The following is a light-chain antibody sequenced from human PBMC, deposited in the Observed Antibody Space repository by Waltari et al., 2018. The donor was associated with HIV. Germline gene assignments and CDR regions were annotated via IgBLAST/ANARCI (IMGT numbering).Light chain of an antibody. V-gene: IGLV2-14*01. J-gene: IGLJ3*02. Sequence: QSALTQPDSVSGSPGPSITISCTGTTWDIGTSDHVSWYQQHPGKAPKLIIFAVNNRPSGISDRFSGSKSANVASLSISGLQAADEADYYCRSYSRTNTWVFGGGTRLTVL. CDR1: TWDIGTSDH. CDR2: AVN. CDR3: RSYSRTNTWV.